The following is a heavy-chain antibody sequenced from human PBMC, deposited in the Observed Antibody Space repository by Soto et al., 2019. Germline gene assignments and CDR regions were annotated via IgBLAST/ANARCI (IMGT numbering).Heavy chain of an antibody. J-gene: IGHJ3*01. CDR1: GYTFNTYW. V-gene: IGHV5-51*01. D-gene: IGHD2-21*01. CDR2: IYPGDSDT. CDR3: ARQKLWMATINNDAFDV. Sequence: GEPLKISCKGSGYTFNTYWIGWVRQMPGKGLEWMGFIYPGDSDTTYSPSFQGQVTISVDKSISTAYLQWSSLKVSDTAIYYCARQKLWMATINNDAFDVWGQGTKVTVSS.